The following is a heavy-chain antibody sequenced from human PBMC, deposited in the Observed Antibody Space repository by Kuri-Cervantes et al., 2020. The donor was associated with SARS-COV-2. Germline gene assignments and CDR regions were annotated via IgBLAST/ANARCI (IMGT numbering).Heavy chain of an antibody. CDR2: IKSKTDGGTT. V-gene: IGHV3-15*01. CDR1: GFTFSNAW. D-gene: IGHD2-2*02. J-gene: IGHJ6*02. CDR3: TTDLPNPTYPRYYYYYYGMDV. Sequence: GESLKISCAASGFTFSNAWMSWVRQAPGKGLEWVGRIKSKTDGGTTDYAAPVKGRFTISRDDSKNTLYLQMNSLKTEDTAVYYCTTDLPNPTYPRYYYYYYGMDVWGQGTTVTSP.